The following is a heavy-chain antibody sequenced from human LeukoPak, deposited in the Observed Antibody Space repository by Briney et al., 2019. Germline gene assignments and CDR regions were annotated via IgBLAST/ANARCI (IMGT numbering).Heavy chain of an antibody. V-gene: IGHV1-24*01. CDR3: ATWKGLHAGGAFDI. J-gene: IGHJ3*02. CDR1: GYTLTELS. CDR2: FDPEDGET. Sequence: GASVKVSCKVSGYTLTELSMHWVRQAPGKGLEWMGGFDPEDGETIYAQKFQGRVTMTEDTSTDTAYMELSSLRSEDTAAYYCATWKGLHAGGAFDIWGQGTMVTVSS. D-gene: IGHD5/OR15-5a*01.